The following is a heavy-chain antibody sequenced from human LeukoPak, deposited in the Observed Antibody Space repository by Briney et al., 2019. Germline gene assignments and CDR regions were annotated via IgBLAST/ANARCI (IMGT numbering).Heavy chain of an antibody. J-gene: IGHJ4*02. CDR3: AKVPSSWYYFDY. D-gene: IGHD6-13*01. CDR1: GFTFSSYG. V-gene: IGHV3-30*18. Sequence: GRSLRLSCAASGFTFSSYGMHWVRQAPGKGLEWVAVISYDGSNKYYADSVKGRFTISRDNSKNTLYLQMNSLRAEDTAVYYCAKVPSSWYYFDYWGQGTLVTVSS. CDR2: ISYDGSNK.